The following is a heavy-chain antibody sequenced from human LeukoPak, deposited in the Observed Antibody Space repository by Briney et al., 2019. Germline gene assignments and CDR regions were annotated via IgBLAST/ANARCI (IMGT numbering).Heavy chain of an antibody. J-gene: IGHJ4*02. Sequence: GGSLRLSCVASGFTFSDHYMDWVRQAPGKGLEWVGRTRNKANSYTTEYAASVKGRLTISRDDSKNSLYLQMNSLKTEDTAVYYCARAHRGPIGRGYSGYDSWGQGTLVTVSS. D-gene: IGHD5-12*01. CDR2: TRNKANSYTT. CDR1: GFTFSDHY. CDR3: ARAHRGPIGRGYSGYDS. V-gene: IGHV3-72*01.